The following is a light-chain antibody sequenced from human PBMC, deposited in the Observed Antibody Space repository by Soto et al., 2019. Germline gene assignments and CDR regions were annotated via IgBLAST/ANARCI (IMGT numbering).Light chain of an antibody. CDR3: QQLTSYPRT. CDR1: QGISSY. V-gene: IGKV1-9*01. CDR2: AAS. J-gene: IGKJ1*01. Sequence: DIQLTQSPSFLSASVGDRITITCRASQGISSYLAWYQQKPGKAPKLLIYAASTLQSGVPSRFSGSGSGTEFTLTISSLQPEDFATYYCQQLTSYPRTSGKATKVDIK.